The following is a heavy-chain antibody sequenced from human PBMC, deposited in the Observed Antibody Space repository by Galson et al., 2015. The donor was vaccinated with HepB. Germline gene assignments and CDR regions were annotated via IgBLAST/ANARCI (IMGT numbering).Heavy chain of an antibody. D-gene: IGHD4/OR15-4a*01. CDR3: TFLYGEYPDY. V-gene: IGHV3-30*03. CDR1: GFSFSKSG. Sequence: SLRLSCAASGFSFSKSGMHWVRQAPGKGLEWVAVISYDESEIYHIDAVKGRFTISRDNSKNTLYLQMDSLRPEDTAVYYCTFLYGEYPDYWGQGTLVTVSS. CDR2: ISYDESEI. J-gene: IGHJ4*02.